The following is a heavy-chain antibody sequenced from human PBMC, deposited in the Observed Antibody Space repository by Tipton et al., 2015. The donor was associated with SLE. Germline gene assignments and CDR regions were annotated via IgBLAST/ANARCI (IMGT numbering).Heavy chain of an antibody. V-gene: IGHV4-34*01. J-gene: IGHJ4*02. D-gene: IGHD2-21*01. Sequence: TLSLTCAVYDGSFSGHYWSWIRQPPGKGLEWIGEINQSGSTNYNPSLKSRLIMSVDTSMNQFSLKLFSVTAADTAVYYCARRRFQSASDSWGQGTVVSVSS. CDR1: DGSFSGHY. CDR2: INQSGST. CDR3: ARRRFQSASDS.